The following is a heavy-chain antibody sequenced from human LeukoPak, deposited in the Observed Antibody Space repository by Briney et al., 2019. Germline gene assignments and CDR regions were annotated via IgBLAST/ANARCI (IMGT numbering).Heavy chain of an antibody. J-gene: IGHJ6*03. CDR3: TRGGIADRLND. CDR2: IEQSGGT. Sequence: PSETLSQTCAVQGGPFRGYYWSRIRQPPGKGLEWIGKIEQSGGTDYNPSRKSRVTIPVDTPTNQCSLKLSSVTAPGTAVYFCTRGGIADRLNDWGKGTTVTV. D-gene: IGHD6-13*01. V-gene: IGHV4-34*01. CDR1: GGPFRGYY.